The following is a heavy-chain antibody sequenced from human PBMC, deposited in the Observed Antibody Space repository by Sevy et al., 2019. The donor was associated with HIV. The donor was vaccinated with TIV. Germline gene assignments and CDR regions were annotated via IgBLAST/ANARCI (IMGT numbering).Heavy chain of an antibody. CDR1: GGSISSSSYY. D-gene: IGHD3-10*01. CDR2: IYYSGST. Sequence: SETLSLTCTVSGGSISSSSYYWGWIRQPPGKGLEWIGSIYYSGSTYYNPSLKSRVTISVDTSKNQFSLKLSSVTAADTAVYYCARRASGSYYIFYYYYDMDVWGQGTTVTVSS. V-gene: IGHV4-39*01. J-gene: IGHJ6*02. CDR3: ARRASGSYYIFYYYYDMDV.